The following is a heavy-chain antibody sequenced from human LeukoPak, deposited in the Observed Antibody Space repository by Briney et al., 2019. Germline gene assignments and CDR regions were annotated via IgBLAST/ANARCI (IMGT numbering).Heavy chain of an antibody. CDR2: INRSGST. V-gene: IGHV4-34*01. Sequence: PETLSLTCAVYGGSFSGYYWSWIRQPPGKGLEWIGEINRSGSTNYNPSLKSRVTISVDTSKNQFSLKLSSVTAADTAVYYCARGVGLLSVWGKGTTVTVSS. D-gene: IGHD2-21*01. CDR3: ARGVGLLSV. CDR1: GGSFSGYY. J-gene: IGHJ6*04.